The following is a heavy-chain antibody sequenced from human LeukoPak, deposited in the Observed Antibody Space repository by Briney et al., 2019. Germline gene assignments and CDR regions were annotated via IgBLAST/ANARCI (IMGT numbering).Heavy chain of an antibody. CDR2: ISWNSGTI. J-gene: IGHJ4*02. Sequence: GRSLRLSCAASGFTFDDYAMHWVRQAPGKGLEWVSGISWNSGTIGYAGSVKGRFTISRDNAKNSLYLQMNSLRAEDMALYYCAKDVSLGYWSGGSCSAHFDHWGRGTLVTVSS. V-gene: IGHV3-9*03. D-gene: IGHD2-15*01. CDR1: GFTFDDYA. CDR3: AKDVSLGYWSGGSCSAHFDH.